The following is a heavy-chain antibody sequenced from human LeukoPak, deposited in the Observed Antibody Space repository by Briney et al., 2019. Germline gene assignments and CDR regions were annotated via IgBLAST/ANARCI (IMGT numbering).Heavy chain of an antibody. CDR2: ISGSGGST. J-gene: IGHJ3*02. CDR1: GFTFNTYG. V-gene: IGHV3-23*01. D-gene: IGHD6-13*01. CDR3: AKGRQQLVSLFDI. Sequence: GGSLRLSCAASGFTFNTYGMSWVRQAPGKGLEWVSAISGSGGSTYYADSVKGRFTISRDNSKNTLYLQMNSLRAEDTAVYYCAKGRQQLVSLFDIWGQGTMVTVSS.